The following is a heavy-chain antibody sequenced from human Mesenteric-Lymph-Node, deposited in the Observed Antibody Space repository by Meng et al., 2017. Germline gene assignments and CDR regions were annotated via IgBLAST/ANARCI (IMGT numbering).Heavy chain of an antibody. J-gene: IGHJ4*02. Sequence: GESLKISCAASGFTFSSYDMHLVRQATGKGLEWVSAIGTAGDTYYPGSVKGRFTISRENAKNSLYLQMNSLRAGDTAVYYCARGLVYSGSYQFDYWGQGTLVTVSS. CDR1: GFTFSSYD. V-gene: IGHV3-13*01. D-gene: IGHD1-26*01. CDR2: IGTAGDT. CDR3: ARGLVYSGSYQFDY.